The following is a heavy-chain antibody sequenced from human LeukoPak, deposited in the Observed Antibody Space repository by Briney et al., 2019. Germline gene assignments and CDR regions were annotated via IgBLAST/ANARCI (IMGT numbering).Heavy chain of an antibody. Sequence: SETLSLTCTVSGYSISSGYYWGWIRQPPGKGLEWIGSIYHSGSTYYNPSLKSRVTISVDTSKNQFSLKLSSVTAADTAVYNCARVYCSGGSCYSPQLYYFDYWGQGTLVTVSS. CDR3: ARVYCSGGSCYSPQLYYFDY. J-gene: IGHJ4*02. V-gene: IGHV4-38-2*02. CDR2: IYHSGST. D-gene: IGHD2-15*01. CDR1: GYSISSGYY.